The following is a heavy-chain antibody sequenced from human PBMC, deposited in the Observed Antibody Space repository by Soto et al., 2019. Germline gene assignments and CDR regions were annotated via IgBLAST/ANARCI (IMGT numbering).Heavy chain of an antibody. J-gene: IGHJ3*02. D-gene: IGHD1-26*01. V-gene: IGHV1-18*04. CDR1: GYTFTGYY. CDR3: ARDKAGAVDAFDI. CDR2: ISANSGNT. Sequence: ASVKVSCKASGYTFTGYYMHWVRQAPGQGLEWMGWISANSGNTNYAQKLQGRVTMTTDTSTSTAYMELRSLRSDDTAVYYCARDKAGAVDAFDIWGQGTMVTVSS.